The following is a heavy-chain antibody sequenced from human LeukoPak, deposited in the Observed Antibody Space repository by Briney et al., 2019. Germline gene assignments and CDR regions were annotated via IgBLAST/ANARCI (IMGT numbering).Heavy chain of an antibody. V-gene: IGHV1-69*13. CDR3: ARDGDYGDYVTHWFDP. Sequence: ASVKVSCKASGGTFTSYAISWVRQAPGQGLEWMGGIIPIFGTANYAQKFQGRVTITADGSTSTAYMELSSLRSEDTAVYYCARDGDYGDYVTHWFDPWGQGTLVTVSS. CDR1: GGTFTSYA. J-gene: IGHJ5*02. CDR2: IIPIFGTA. D-gene: IGHD4-17*01.